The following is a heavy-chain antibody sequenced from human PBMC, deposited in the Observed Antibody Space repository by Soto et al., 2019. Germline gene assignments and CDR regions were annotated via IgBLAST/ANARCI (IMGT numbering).Heavy chain of an antibody. CDR3: ARSGSTSCSGGSCYSYYYYYYMDV. D-gene: IGHD2-15*01. J-gene: IGHJ6*03. CDR1: GFTFSSYS. Sequence: GGSLRLSCAASGFTFSSYSMNWVRQAPGKGLEWVSSISSSSYIYYADSVKGRFTISRDNAKNSLYLQMNSLRAEDTAVYYCARSGSTSCSGGSCYSYYYYYYMDVWGKGTTVTVSS. V-gene: IGHV3-21*01. CDR2: ISSSSYI.